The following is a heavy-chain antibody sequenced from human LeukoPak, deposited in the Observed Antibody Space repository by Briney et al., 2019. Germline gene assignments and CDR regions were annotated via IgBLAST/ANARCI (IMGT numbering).Heavy chain of an antibody. J-gene: IGHJ6*02. CDR1: GGSISSSSYY. V-gene: IGHV4-39*02. CDR3: ARELPYYGSGSYSPLMDV. Sequence: SETPSLTCTVSGGSISSSSYYWGWIRQPPGKGLEWIGSIYYSGSTYYNPSLKSRVTISVDTSKNQFSLKLSSVTAADTAVYYCARELPYYGSGSYSPLMDVWGQGTTVTVSS. D-gene: IGHD3-10*01. CDR2: IYYSGST.